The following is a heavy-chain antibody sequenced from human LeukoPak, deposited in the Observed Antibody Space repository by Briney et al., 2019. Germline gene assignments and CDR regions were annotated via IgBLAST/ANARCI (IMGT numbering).Heavy chain of an antibody. Sequence: PSETLSLTCAVSGGSISSYYWSWIRQPAGKGLEWIGRIYTSGSTNYNPSLKSRVTISVDTSKNQFSLKLSSVTAADTAVYCCARGAVTNFDYWGQGTLVTVSS. CDR3: ARGAVTNFDY. D-gene: IGHD4-11*01. CDR2: IYTSGST. J-gene: IGHJ4*02. V-gene: IGHV4-4*07. CDR1: GGSISSYY.